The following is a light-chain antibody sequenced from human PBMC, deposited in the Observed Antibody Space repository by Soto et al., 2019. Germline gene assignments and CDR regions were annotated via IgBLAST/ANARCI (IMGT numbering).Light chain of an antibody. CDR2: DVS. CDR1: SSDVGGYNF. CDR3: SSYTVITALYV. J-gene: IGLJ1*01. Sequence: QSALTQPASVSGSPGQSITISCTGTSSDVGGYNFVSWYQQHPGKTPELMIYDVSYRPSGVSNRFSGSKSGNTASLTISGLQAEDEADYFCSSYTVITALYVFGTGTKLTVL. V-gene: IGLV2-14*01.